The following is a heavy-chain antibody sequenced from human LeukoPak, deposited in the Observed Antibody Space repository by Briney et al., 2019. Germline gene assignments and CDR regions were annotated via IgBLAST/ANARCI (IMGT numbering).Heavy chain of an antibody. CDR2: INPNSGDT. J-gene: IGHJ4*02. CDR3: ARDQAFVYCSGGTCYDDY. V-gene: IGHV1-2*02. CDR1: GYIFTSYY. Sequence: ASVKVSCKASGYIFTSYYMHWVRQAPGQGLEWMGWINPNSGDTHYAQKFQGRVTMTRDTSINTAYMELSRLRSDDTAVYYCARDQAFVYCSGGTCYDDYWGQGSLVTVSS. D-gene: IGHD2-15*01.